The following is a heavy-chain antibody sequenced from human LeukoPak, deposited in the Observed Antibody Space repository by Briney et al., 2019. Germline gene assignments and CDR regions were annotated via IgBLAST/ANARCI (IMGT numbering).Heavy chain of an antibody. CDR3: ARDKPAEAALDF. V-gene: IGHV1-2*02. CDR1: GYTFTGYY. J-gene: IGHJ4*02. Sequence: ASVKVSCKASGYTFTGYYIHWVRQAPAQGLEWMGWINPNSGGTNYAQKFQGRVTMTRDRSINTAYMDLRSLTYDDTAVYYCARDKPAEAALDFWGQGTLVTVSS. CDR2: INPNSGGT.